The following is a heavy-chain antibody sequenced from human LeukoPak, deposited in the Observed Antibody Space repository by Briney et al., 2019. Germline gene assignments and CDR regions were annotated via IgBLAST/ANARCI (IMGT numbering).Heavy chain of an antibody. D-gene: IGHD4-17*01. CDR2: IYSGGST. J-gene: IGHJ4*02. V-gene: IGHV3-66*01. Sequence: QTGGSLRLSCAASGFLVSSKYMSWVRQAPGKGLEWVSVIYSGGSTYYADSVKGRFTISRDNSKNTVYLQMNSLRAEDTAVYYCVRVDDYGDYPYYFDSWGQGTLVTVSS. CDR1: GFLVSSKY. CDR3: VRVDDYGDYPYYFDS.